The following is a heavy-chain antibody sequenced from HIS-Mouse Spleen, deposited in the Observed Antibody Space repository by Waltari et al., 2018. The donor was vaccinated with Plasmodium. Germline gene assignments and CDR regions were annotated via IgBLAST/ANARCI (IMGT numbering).Heavy chain of an antibody. Sequence: EVQLVESGGGLVKPGGSLRLSCAASGFTFSNAWMSWVRQAPGKGMEWVGRIKRQTDGGTTDYAAPVKGRFTISRDDSKNTLYLQMNSLKTEDTAVYYCTTEYYYGSGSYSFDYWGQGTLVTVSS. J-gene: IGHJ4*02. V-gene: IGHV3-15*01. CDR3: TTEYYYGSGSYSFDY. D-gene: IGHD3-10*01. CDR1: GFTFSNAW. CDR2: IKRQTDGGTT.